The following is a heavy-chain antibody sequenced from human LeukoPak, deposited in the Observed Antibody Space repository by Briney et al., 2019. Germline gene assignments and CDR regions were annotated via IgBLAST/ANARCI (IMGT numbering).Heavy chain of an antibody. CDR1: GFTFSSYS. V-gene: IGHV3-21*04. CDR2: ISSSSSYI. CDR3: AREGGCSSTSCYTGDNWFDP. J-gene: IGHJ5*02. D-gene: IGHD2-2*02. Sequence: PGGSLRLSCAASGFTFSSYSMNWVRQAPGKGLEWVSSISSSSSYIYYADSVKGRFTISRDNAKNSLYLQMNSLRAEDTAVYYCAREGGCSSTSCYTGDNWFDPWGQGTLVTVSS.